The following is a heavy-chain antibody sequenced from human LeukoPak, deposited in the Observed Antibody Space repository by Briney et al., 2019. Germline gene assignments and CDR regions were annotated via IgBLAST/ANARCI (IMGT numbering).Heavy chain of an antibody. CDR2: ISGSGGST. D-gene: IGHD3-3*01. J-gene: IGHJ4*02. V-gene: IGHV3-23*01. CDR3: AKTPLRFLEWLLGD. CDR1: GFTFSSYA. Sequence: GGSLRLSCAASGFTFSSYAMTWVRQAPGKGLDWVSGISGSGGSTYYADSVKGRFTISRDNSKNTLYLQMNSLRAEDTAVYYCAKTPLRFLEWLLGDWGQGTLVTVSS.